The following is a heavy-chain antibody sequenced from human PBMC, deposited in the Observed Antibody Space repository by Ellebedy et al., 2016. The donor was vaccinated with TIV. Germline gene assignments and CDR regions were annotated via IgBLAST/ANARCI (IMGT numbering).Heavy chain of an antibody. Sequence: MPGGSLRLSCTVSGGSISSNSYYWGWIRQPPGKGLEWLGSIDYSGSTYYNPSLKSRVTISVDTSKSQFSLQLSSVTAADTAVYYCARLSGITNIWGQGTMVTVSS. D-gene: IGHD3-10*01. CDR3: ARLSGITNI. J-gene: IGHJ3*01. CDR2: IDYSGST. V-gene: IGHV4-39*01. CDR1: GGSISSNSYY.